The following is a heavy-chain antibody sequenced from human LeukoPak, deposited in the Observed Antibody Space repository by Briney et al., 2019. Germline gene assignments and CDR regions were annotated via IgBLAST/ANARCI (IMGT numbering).Heavy chain of an antibody. V-gene: IGHV4-31*03. D-gene: IGHD7-27*01. CDR1: GGSISSGGYY. CDR3: TRVRLTGCFDY. J-gene: IGHJ4*02. Sequence: SETLSLTCTVSGGSISSGGYYWSWIRQHPGKGLEWIGYIYYSGSTYYNPSLKSRVTISVDTSKNQFSLKLSSVTAADTAVYYCTRVRLTGCFDYWGQGTLVTVSS. CDR2: IYYSGST.